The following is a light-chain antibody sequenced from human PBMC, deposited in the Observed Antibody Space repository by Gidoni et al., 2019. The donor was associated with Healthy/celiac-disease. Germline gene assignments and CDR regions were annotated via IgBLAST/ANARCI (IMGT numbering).Light chain of an antibody. Sequence: EIVMTQSPATLSVSPGERATLSCRASHSVSSNLAWYQQKHGQSPRLLIYGASTRATGIPARFSGSGSGTEFTLTISSLQSEDFAVYYCQQYNNWPETFGQVTKVEIK. CDR1: HSVSSN. J-gene: IGKJ1*01. CDR2: GAS. V-gene: IGKV3-15*01. CDR3: QQYNNWPET.